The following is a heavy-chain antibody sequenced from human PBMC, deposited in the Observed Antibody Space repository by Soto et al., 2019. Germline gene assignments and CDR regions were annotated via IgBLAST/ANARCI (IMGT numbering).Heavy chain of an antibody. CDR3: AKRSLSPAAMEGPFGY. Sequence: EVQLLESGGGLVQPGGSLRLSCAASGFTFSNYAMSWVRQAPGKGLEWVSTISGGGDSTYYADSVKGRFTISRDNSKNTVYLQVNRLRAEDTAGYYWAKRSLSPAAMEGPFGYWGPGNLVTVPP. V-gene: IGHV3-23*01. J-gene: IGHJ4*02. D-gene: IGHD2-2*01. CDR2: ISGGGDST. CDR1: GFTFSNYA.